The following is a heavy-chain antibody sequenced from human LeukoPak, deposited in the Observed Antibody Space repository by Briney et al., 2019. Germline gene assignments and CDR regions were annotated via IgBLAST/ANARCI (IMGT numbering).Heavy chain of an antibody. J-gene: IGHJ3*02. CDR3: ARHSSFVVVPAAIFGAFDI. V-gene: IGHV4-59*08. CDR1: GGSFSGYY. Sequence: SETLSLTCAVYGGSFSGYYWSWIRQPPGKGLEWIGYIYYSGSTNYNPSLKSRVTISVDTSKNQFSLKLSSVTAADTAVYYCARHSSFVVVPAAIFGAFDIWGQGTMVTVSS. CDR2: IYYSGST. D-gene: IGHD2-2*02.